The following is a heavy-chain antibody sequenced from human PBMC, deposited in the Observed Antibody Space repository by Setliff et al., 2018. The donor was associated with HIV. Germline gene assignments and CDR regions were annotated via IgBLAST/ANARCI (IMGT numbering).Heavy chain of an antibody. D-gene: IGHD2-15*01. CDR1: GASISNGYFY. Sequence: SEILSLTCTVSGASISNGYFYWGWIRQQSGKGLEWIGAVFYSGVTVYNSSLKSRSAISISTSRNQFSLRMASVTVADTAQYYCARVNRARGGYFYYMDVWGKGATVTVSS. CDR2: VFYSGVT. V-gene: IGHV4-30-4*01. J-gene: IGHJ6*03. CDR3: ARVNRARGGYFYYMDV.